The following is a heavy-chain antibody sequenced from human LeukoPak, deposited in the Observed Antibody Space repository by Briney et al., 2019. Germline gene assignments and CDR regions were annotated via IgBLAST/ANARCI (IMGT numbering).Heavy chain of an antibody. D-gene: IGHD4-17*01. J-gene: IGHJ5*02. CDR2: MNPNNGAT. V-gene: IGHV1-2*02. CDR1: GYSFTGSY. CDR3: ARGGTVTTGRSFDP. Sequence: ASVKVSCKASGYSFTGSYLHWVRQAPGQGLEWMGWMNPNNGATKYAQNFQGRVTMARHTSISTAYLDLSNLRFNDPAVYYCARGGTVTTGRSFDPWGQGTLVIVSS.